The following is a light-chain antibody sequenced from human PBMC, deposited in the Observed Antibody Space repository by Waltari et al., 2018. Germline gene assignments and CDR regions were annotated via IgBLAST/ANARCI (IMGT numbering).Light chain of an antibody. CDR3: QQYDSFSYT. J-gene: IGKJ2*01. V-gene: IGKV1-5*01. CDR2: DAS. CDR1: QTISSW. Sequence: DIQMTQSPPTLSASVGYRVTITCRASQTISSWFAWYQQKAGKAPKLLIYDASTLESGVPSRFSGSGSGTEFTLTISSLHPDDFATYYCQQYDSFSYTFGQGTKLEIK.